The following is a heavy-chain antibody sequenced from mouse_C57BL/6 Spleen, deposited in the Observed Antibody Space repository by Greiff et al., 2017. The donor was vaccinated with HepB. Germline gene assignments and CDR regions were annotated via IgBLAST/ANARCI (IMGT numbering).Heavy chain of an antibody. V-gene: IGHV5-4*01. Sequence: EVKLVESGGGLVKPGGSLKLSCAASGFTFSSYAMSWVRQTPEKRLEWVATISDGGSYTYYPDNVKGRFTISRDNAKNNLYLQMSHLKSEDTAMYYCAREITTVVGDYWGQGPTLTVSS. D-gene: IGHD1-1*01. CDR3: AREITTVVGDY. CDR2: ISDGGSYT. J-gene: IGHJ2*01. CDR1: GFTFSSYA.